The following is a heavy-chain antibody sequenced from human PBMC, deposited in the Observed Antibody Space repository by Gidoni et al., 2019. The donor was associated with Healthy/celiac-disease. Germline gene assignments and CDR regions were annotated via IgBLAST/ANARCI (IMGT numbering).Heavy chain of an antibody. CDR3: ARADDYGDYYFDY. CDR2: ISSSSSYI. D-gene: IGHD4-17*01. CDR1: GFTFSSYS. Sequence: EVQLVESGGGLVTPGGPLRLSCAASGFTFSSYSMNWVRQAPGKGLEWVSYISSSSSYIYYADSVKGRFTISRDNAKNSLYLQMNSLRAEDTAVYYCARADDYGDYYFDYWGQGTLVTVSS. V-gene: IGHV3-21*01. J-gene: IGHJ4*02.